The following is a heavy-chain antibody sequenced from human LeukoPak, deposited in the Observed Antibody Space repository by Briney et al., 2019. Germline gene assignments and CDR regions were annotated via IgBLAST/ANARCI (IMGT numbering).Heavy chain of an antibody. D-gene: IGHD6-6*01. Sequence: ASVKVSCKASGGTFSSYAISWVRQAPGQGLEWMGWINPNSGGTNYAQKFQGRVTMTRDTSISTAYMELSRLRSDDTAVYYCARDLGVAARPGPGNYWGQGTLVTVSS. CDR1: GGTFSSYA. V-gene: IGHV1-2*02. J-gene: IGHJ4*02. CDR3: ARDLGVAARPGPGNY. CDR2: INPNSGGT.